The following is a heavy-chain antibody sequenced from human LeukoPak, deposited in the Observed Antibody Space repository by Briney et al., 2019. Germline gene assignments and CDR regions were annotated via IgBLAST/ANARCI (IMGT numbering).Heavy chain of an antibody. V-gene: IGHV4-34*01. CDR1: GGSFSGYY. CDR3: ARGKMAAAGQTNIWFDP. CDR2: INHSGST. Sequence: SETLSLTCAVYGGSFSGYYWSWIRQPPGKGLEWIWVINHSGSTNYNPSLKSRVAISVDTTKNQSSLKLSSVTAADTAVYYSARGKMAAAGQTNIWFDPWGQGTLVTASS. J-gene: IGHJ5*02. D-gene: IGHD6-13*01.